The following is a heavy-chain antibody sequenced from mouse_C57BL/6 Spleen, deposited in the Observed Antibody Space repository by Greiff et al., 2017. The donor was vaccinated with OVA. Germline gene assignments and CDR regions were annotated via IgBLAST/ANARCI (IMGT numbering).Heavy chain of an antibody. D-gene: IGHD1-1*01. CDR2: IDPENGDT. V-gene: IGHV14-4*01. CDR3: TIYYYGSSPYWYFDV. J-gene: IGHJ1*03. CDR1: GFNIKDDY. Sequence: VQLQQSGAELVRPGASVKLSCTASGFNIKDDYMHWVKQRPEQGLEWIGWIDPENGDTEYASQFQGKATITADTSSNTAYLQLSSLTSEDTAVYYCTIYYYGSSPYWYFDVWGTGTTVTVSS.